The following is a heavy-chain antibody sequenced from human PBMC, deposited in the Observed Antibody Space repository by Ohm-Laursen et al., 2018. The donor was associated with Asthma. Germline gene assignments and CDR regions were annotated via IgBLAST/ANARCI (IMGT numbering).Heavy chain of an antibody. Sequence: SETLSLTCTVSGGSISSGNYYWSWIRQHPGKGLEWIGYIYYSGSTNYNPSLKSRVTISVDTSKNQFSLKLSSVTAADTAVYYCARVGSTLSYYYYGMDVWGQGTTVTVSS. J-gene: IGHJ6*02. CDR2: IYYSGST. CDR1: GGSISSGNYY. CDR3: ARVGSTLSYYYYGMDV. V-gene: IGHV4-61*01.